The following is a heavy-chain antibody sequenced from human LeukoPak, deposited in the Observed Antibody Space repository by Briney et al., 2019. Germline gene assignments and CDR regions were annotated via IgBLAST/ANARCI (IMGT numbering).Heavy chain of an antibody. CDR2: ISYDGSNK. Sequence: PGGSLRLSCAASGFTFSSYAMHWVRQAPGKGLEWVAVISYDGSNKYYADSVKGRFTISRDNSKNTLYLQMNSLRAEDTAVYYCARVYYYDSSGYSTSLDYWGQGTLVTVSS. J-gene: IGHJ4*02. V-gene: IGHV3-30*04. CDR3: ARVYYYDSSGYSTSLDY. CDR1: GFTFSSYA. D-gene: IGHD3-22*01.